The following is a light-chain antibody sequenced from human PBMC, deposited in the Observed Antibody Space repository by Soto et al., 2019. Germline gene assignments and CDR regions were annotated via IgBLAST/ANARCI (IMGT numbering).Light chain of an antibody. CDR1: SSDVGTYNL. J-gene: IGLJ1*01. CDR2: ATS. CDR3: SSYTAISTRV. V-gene: IGLV2-14*02. Sequence: QSVLTQPAAVSGSPGQSTTISCTGTSSDVGTYNLVSWYQQYPGKAPKLMIYATSKRPSGVSNRFSGSKSGDTASLTISGLQAEDEADYYCSSYTAISTRVFGTGTKLTVL.